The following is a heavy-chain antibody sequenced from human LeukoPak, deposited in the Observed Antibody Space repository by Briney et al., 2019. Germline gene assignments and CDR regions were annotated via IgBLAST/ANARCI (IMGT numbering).Heavy chain of an antibody. J-gene: IGHJ4*02. D-gene: IGHD3-10*01. V-gene: IGHV3-48*02. CDR1: GFTFSSYS. CDR2: ISSGSSTI. Sequence: GGSLRLSCAASGFTFSSYSMNWVRQAPGKGLEWVSYISSGSSTIYYADSVKGRFTISRDNAKNSLYLQMNSLRDEDTAVYYCAGGYYYGSGTYQDYWGQETLVTVSS. CDR3: AGGYYYGSGTYQDY.